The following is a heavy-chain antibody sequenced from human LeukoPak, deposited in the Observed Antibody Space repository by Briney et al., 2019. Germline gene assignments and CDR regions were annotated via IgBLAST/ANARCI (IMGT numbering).Heavy chain of an antibody. CDR3: ARENSGSYREFDY. V-gene: IGHV4-4*07. CDR2: NYTSGST. Sequence: SETLSLTCTGSGGSISSYYWSWIRQPAGKGLEGIGRNYTSGSTNYNASLKSRVSMSVDTSKNQFSLKLSSVTAADTAVFYCARENSGSYREFDYWGQGTLVTVSS. J-gene: IGHJ4*02. D-gene: IGHD1-26*01. CDR1: GGSISSYY.